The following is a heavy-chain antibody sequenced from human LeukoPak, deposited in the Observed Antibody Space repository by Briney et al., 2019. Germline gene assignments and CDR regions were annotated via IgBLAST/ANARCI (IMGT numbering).Heavy chain of an antibody. J-gene: IGHJ4*02. CDR1: GVTFSNYA. D-gene: IGHD3-22*01. CDR2: IWNDGTDK. Sequence: GRSLRLSCAASGVTFSNYAMHWVRQGPGKGLEWVALIWNDGTDKYYADSVKGRFTISRDNSKGMLYLQMNSLRAEDTAVYYCAREKSDSSGYYYVDYWGQGTLVTVSS. V-gene: IGHV3-33*01. CDR3: AREKSDSSGYYYVDY.